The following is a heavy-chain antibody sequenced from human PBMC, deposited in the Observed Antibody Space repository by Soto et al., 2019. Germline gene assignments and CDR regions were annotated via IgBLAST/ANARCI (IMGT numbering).Heavy chain of an antibody. Sequence: GGSLRLSCAASGFTFSSHPMHWVRQAPGKGLEWVTLISNDRNNKYYADSVKGRFTISGDNSKNTLYLQMNSLRAEDTAVYYCAREGGYCSGGYCPLDYWGQGTLVTVSS. CDR1: GFTFSSHP. CDR3: AREGGYCSGGYCPLDY. CDR2: ISNDRNNK. V-gene: IGHV3-30-3*01. D-gene: IGHD2-15*01. J-gene: IGHJ4*02.